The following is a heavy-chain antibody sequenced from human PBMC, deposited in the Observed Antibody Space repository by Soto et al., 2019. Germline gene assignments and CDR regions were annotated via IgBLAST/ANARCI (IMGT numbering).Heavy chain of an antibody. Sequence: QVQLVESGGGVVQPGRSLRLSCAASGFTFSSYGMHWVRQAPGKGLEWVAVIWYDGSNKYYADSVKGRFTISRDNSKNTLYLQMNSLRAEDTAVYFCARGGDYGGKVDYWGQGTLVTGSS. CDR3: ARGGDYGGKVDY. CDR1: GFTFSSYG. V-gene: IGHV3-33*01. D-gene: IGHD4-17*01. CDR2: IWYDGSNK. J-gene: IGHJ4*02.